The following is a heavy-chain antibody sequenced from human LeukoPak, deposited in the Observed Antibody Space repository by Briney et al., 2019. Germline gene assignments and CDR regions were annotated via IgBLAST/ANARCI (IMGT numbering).Heavy chain of an antibody. D-gene: IGHD6-13*01. CDR1: GGSISSYY. J-gene: IGHJ4*02. CDR3: ARLYSSSWSPWDY. CDR2: IYYSGST. V-gene: IGHV4-59*06. Sequence: SETLSLTCAVSGGSISSYYWSWIRQHPGKGLEWIGYIYYSGSTYYNPSLKSRVTISVDTSKNQFSLKLSSVTAADTAVYYCARLYSSSWSPWDYWGQGTLVTVSS.